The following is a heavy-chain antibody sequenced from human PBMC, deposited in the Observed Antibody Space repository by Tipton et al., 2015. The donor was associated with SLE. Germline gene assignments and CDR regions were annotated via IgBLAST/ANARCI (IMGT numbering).Heavy chain of an antibody. CDR1: GGSISSDH. CDR2: ISDGGGT. D-gene: IGHD2-21*02. Sequence: TLSLTCSVSGGSISSDHWIWIRQPPGKGLEWLGYISDGGGTNYNPSLKSRVTISVDPAKNQFSLKLTSVTAADTAVYYCARGRVTWRGAIIGVDVWGQGTSVTVSS. V-gene: IGHV4-4*09. CDR3: ARGRVTWRGAIIGVDV. J-gene: IGHJ6*02.